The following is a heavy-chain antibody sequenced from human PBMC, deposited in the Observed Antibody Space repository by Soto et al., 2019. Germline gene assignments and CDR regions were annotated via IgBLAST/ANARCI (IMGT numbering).Heavy chain of an antibody. D-gene: IGHD4-17*01. V-gene: IGHV3-33*01. CDR3: ARDDDYPDDGFDY. CDR2: ILNDASGH. Sequence: QVQLVESGGGVVQPGTSLRLSCAASGFTFSRHGMHWVRQTPGKGLEWLAVILNDASGHWYADSVKGLFTISRDNFENTLYRQMNGLRLEDTAMYYCARDDDYPDDGFDYWGQGTLVTVSS. J-gene: IGHJ4*02. CDR1: GFTFSRHG.